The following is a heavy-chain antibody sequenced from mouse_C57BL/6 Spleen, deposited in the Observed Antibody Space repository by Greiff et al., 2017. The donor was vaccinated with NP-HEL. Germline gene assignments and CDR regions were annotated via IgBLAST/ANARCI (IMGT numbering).Heavy chain of an antibody. J-gene: IGHJ2*01. CDR2: INPNNGGT. CDR1: GYTFTDYY. V-gene: IGHV1-26*01. D-gene: IGHD1-1*01. Sequence: VQLQQSGPELVKPGASVKISCKASGYTFTDYYMNWVKQSHGKSLEWIGDINPNNGGTSYNQKFKGKATLTVDKSSSTAYMELRSLTSEDSAVYYCARSPTVVAYYFDYWGQGTTLTVSS. CDR3: ARSPTVVAYYFDY.